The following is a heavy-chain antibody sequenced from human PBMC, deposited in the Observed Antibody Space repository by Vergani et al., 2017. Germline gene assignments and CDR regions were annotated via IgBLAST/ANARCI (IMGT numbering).Heavy chain of an antibody. CDR2: IVVGSGNT. D-gene: IGHD6-13*01. Sequence: QMQLVQSGPEVKKPGTSVKVSCKASGFTFTSSAMQWVRQGRGQRLEWIGWIVVGSGNTNYAQKFQERVTITRDMSTSTAYMELSSLGSEDTAVYYCAADPSGGQQLAGFDYWGQGTLVTVSS. CDR1: GFTFTSSA. J-gene: IGHJ4*02. CDR3: AADPSGGQQLAGFDY. V-gene: IGHV1-58*02.